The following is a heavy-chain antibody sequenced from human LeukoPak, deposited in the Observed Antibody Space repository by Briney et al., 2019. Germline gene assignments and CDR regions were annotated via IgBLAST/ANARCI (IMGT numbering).Heavy chain of an antibody. CDR3: AREESSSSGVHYYYYYMDV. CDR2: ISSSGSTI. J-gene: IGHJ6*03. CDR1: GFTFSDYY. V-gene: IGHV3-11*04. Sequence: GGSLRLSCAASGFTFSDYYMSWIRQAPGKGLEWVSYISSSGSTIYYADSVKGRFTISRDNAKNSLYLQMNSLRAEDTAVYYCAREESSSSGVHYYYYYMDVWGKGTTVTVSS. D-gene: IGHD6-6*01.